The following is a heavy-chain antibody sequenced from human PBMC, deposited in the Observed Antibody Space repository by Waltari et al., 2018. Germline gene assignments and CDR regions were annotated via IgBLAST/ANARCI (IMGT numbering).Heavy chain of an antibody. CDR2: IIPIFGTA. D-gene: IGHD1-26*01. V-gene: IGHV1-69*13. CDR3: ARDLGISRLVAHRGYNWFDP. Sequence: QVQLVQSGAEVKKPGSSVKVSCKASGGTFSSYAISWLRQAPGQGLEWMGGIIPIFGTANYAQKFQGRVTITADESTSTAYMELSSLRSEDTAVYYCARDLGISRLVAHRGYNWFDPWGQGTLVTVSS. CDR1: GGTFSSYA. J-gene: IGHJ5*02.